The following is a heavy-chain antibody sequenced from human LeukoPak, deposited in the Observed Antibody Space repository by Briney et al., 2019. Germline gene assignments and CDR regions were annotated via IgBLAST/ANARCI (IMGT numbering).Heavy chain of an antibody. J-gene: IGHJ4*01. CDR1: RFAFSDYG. Sequence: GGPLRLSCVASRFAFSDYGMHWVRQAPGKGREWLGFVRSDGNNKYYTESLKGRSTISRDNSRNTLYLKINSLRAGDTAVYSCVRESGGGYHSEGTKYWGRGTLVTVSS. D-gene: IGHD2-15*01. CDR3: VRESGGGYHSEGTKY. V-gene: IGHV3-30*02. CDR2: VRSDGNNK.